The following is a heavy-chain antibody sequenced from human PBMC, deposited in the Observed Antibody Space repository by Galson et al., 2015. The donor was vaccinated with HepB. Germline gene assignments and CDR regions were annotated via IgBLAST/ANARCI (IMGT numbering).Heavy chain of an antibody. J-gene: IGHJ5*02. D-gene: IGHD3-3*01. CDR1: GFTFSSYG. CDR2: ISYDGSNK. V-gene: IGHV3-30*18. Sequence: SLRLSCAASGFTFSSYGMHWVRQAPGKGLEWVAVISYDGSNKYYADSVKGRFTISRDNSKNTLYLQMNSLRAEDTAVYYCAKDGGFWSGYPYNWFDPWGQGTLVTVSS. CDR3: AKDGGFWSGYPYNWFDP.